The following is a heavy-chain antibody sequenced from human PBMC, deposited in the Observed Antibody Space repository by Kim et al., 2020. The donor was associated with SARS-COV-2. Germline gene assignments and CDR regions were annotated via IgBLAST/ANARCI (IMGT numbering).Heavy chain of an antibody. J-gene: IGHJ2*01. CDR3: ARVSRDGYNYWYFDL. Sequence: PSLKSLVTISVDTSKNQFSLKLSSVTAADTAVYYCARVSRDGYNYWYFDLWGRGTLVTVSS. D-gene: IGHD5-12*01. V-gene: IGHV4-59*01.